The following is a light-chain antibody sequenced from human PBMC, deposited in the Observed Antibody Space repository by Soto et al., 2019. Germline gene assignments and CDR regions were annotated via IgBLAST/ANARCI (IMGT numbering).Light chain of an antibody. CDR1: QSVSSN. Sequence: EIVLMQSSATLSMSPGERATLSCRASQSVSSNLAWYQQKPGQAPRLLIYGASTRATGIPARFSGSGSGTEFTLTISSLQSEDFAVYYCQQYNNWPPITFGQGTRLEIK. J-gene: IGKJ5*01. CDR2: GAS. CDR3: QQYNNWPPIT. V-gene: IGKV3-15*01.